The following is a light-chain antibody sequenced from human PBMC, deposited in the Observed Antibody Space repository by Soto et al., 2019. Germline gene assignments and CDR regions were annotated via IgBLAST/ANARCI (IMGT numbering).Light chain of an antibody. CDR2: GAS. CDR3: QQYGRSPRP. Sequence: EAVLTQSPGTLSLSPGERATLSCRASQSVSSNYLAWYQQKPGQAPRLLIYGASSRATGIPDRFSGSGSGTDFTLTISGLEPEDFAVYYCQQYGRSPRPVGQGTKVDIK. CDR1: QSVSSNY. J-gene: IGKJ1*01. V-gene: IGKV3-20*01.